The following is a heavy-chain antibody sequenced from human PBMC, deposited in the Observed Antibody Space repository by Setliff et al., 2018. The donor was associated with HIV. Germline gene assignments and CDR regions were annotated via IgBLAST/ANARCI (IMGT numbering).Heavy chain of an antibody. J-gene: IGHJ4*02. V-gene: IGHV1-3*01. CDR3: ARIGFGYYDNSGAWYFDY. CDR2: INGNI. CDR1: GYSFTNYI. Sequence: ASVKVSCKASGYSFTNYIMTWVRQAPGQRLEWMGWINGNIKYSQRFQDRVTITRDTSASTVYMDLSSLTSEDTAVYYCARIGFGYYDNSGAWYFDYWGQGTLVTVSS. D-gene: IGHD3-22*01.